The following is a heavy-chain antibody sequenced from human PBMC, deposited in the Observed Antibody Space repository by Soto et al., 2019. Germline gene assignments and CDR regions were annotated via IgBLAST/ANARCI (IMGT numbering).Heavy chain of an antibody. V-gene: IGHV5-51*01. CDR3: ARHISNSRYYYHAMDV. CDR2: IYPGDSDT. CDR1: VHTFTDYW. Sequence: PRESVKISCKGSVHTFTDYWMGWVRQLPGKGLEWMGIIYPGDSDTRYSPSFQGHVTITVDKSTSTAYLQWNALKASDTAMYYCARHISNSRYYYHAMDVWGQGTTVTVSS. D-gene: IGHD4-4*01. J-gene: IGHJ6*02.